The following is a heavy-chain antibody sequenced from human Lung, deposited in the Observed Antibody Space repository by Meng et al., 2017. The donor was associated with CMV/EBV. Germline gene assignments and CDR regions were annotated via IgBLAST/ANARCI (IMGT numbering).Heavy chain of an antibody. Sequence: GGSLRLXXAASGFTFSSYSMNWVRQAPGKGLEWVSSISSSSSYIYYADSVKGRFTISRDNAKNSLYLQMNSLRAEDTAVYYCARAGGFHPTDYWGQGTLVTGAS. J-gene: IGHJ4*02. CDR3: ARAGGFHPTDY. D-gene: IGHD5-12*01. CDR2: ISSSSSYI. V-gene: IGHV3-21*01. CDR1: GFTFSSYS.